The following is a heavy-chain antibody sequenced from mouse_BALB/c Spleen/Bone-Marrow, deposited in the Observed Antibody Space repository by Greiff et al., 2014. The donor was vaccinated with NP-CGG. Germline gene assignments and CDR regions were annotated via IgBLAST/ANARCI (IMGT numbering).Heavy chain of an antibody. CDR2: IFPGDGDT. D-gene: IGHD1-3*01. Sequence: VQLQQSGPELVKPGASVKISCKASGYAFNSSWMNWVKQRPGQGLEWIGRIFPGDGDTNYDGKFRGEATLTADKSSNTAYMQLSSLTSVDSAVYFCARLGYSGYWGQGTALTVSS. CDR1: GYAFNSSW. V-gene: IGHV1-82*01. CDR3: ARLGYSGY. J-gene: IGHJ2*01.